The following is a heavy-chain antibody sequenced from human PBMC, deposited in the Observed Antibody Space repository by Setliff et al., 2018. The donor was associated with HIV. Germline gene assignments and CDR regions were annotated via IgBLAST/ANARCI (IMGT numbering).Heavy chain of an antibody. D-gene: IGHD3-16*02. CDR1: GGSISSYY. Sequence: SETLSLTCTVSGGSISSYYWSWIRQPAGKGLEWIGRIYTSGSTNYNPSLKRRVTMSVDTSKNQFSLKLSSVTAADTAVYYCARDSRLSYRKIHDAFDIWGQGTMVTVSS. CDR3: ARDSRLSYRKIHDAFDI. CDR2: IYTSGST. V-gene: IGHV4-4*07. J-gene: IGHJ3*02.